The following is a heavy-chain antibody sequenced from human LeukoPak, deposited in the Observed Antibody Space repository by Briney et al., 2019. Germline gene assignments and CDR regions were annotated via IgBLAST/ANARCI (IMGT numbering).Heavy chain of an antibody. Sequence: GASVKVSCKASAYSLTGLYILWMRQAPGQGLDWMGWINPNSGGAHYAQRFQGRVTMTWDSSITTAYMQVSRLTLDDSAVYFCATAAYDGDGPRSLDYWGQGTMVAVSS. D-gene: IGHD2-21*02. V-gene: IGHV1-2*02. CDR1: AYSLTGLY. CDR3: ATAAYDGDGPRSLDY. CDR2: INPNSGGA. J-gene: IGHJ3*01.